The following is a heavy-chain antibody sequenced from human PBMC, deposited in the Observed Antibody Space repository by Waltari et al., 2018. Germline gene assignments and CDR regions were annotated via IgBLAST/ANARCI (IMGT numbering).Heavy chain of an antibody. CDR1: AGSISSYY. V-gene: IGHV4-4*07. CDR2: IYTSGST. Sequence: QVQLQESGPGLVTPSETLSLTCPFSAGSISSYYWRWIRQPAGKGLEWIGRIYTSGSTNYNPSLKSRVTMSVDTSKNQFSLKRSSVTAADTAVYYCARGSNSWYYWFDPWGQGTLVTVSS. CDR3: ARGSNSWYYWFDP. J-gene: IGHJ5*02. D-gene: IGHD6-13*01.